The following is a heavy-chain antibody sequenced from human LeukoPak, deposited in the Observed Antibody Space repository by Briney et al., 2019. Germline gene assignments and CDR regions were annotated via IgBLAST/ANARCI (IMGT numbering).Heavy chain of an antibody. J-gene: IGHJ4*02. CDR3: ARGGDGDRRDFDY. Sequence: ASVKVSCKASGYTFTGYYTHWVRQAPGQGLEWMGWINPNSGDTNYAQKFQGRVTMTRDTSISTAYMELSRLRSDDTAIYYCARGGDGDRRDFDYWGQGTLVTVSS. CDR2: INPNSGDT. V-gene: IGHV1-2*02. CDR1: GYTFTGYY. D-gene: IGHD5-24*01.